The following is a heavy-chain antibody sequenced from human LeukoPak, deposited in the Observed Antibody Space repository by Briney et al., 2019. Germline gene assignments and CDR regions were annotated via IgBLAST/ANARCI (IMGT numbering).Heavy chain of an antibody. V-gene: IGHV3-30-3*01. CDR1: GFTFSSYA. J-gene: IGHJ4*02. D-gene: IGHD2-2*01. CDR2: ISYDGSNK. Sequence: GRSLRLSCAASGFTFSSYAMHWVRQAPGKGLEWVAVISYDGSNKYYADSVKGRFTISRDNSKNTLYLQMNSLRAEDTAVYYCAREDIVVVPAASNYFDYWGQGTLVTVSS. CDR3: AREDIVVVPAASNYFDY.